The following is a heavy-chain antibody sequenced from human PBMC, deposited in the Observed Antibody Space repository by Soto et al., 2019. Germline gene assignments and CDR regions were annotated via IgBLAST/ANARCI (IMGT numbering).Heavy chain of an antibody. CDR3: ARDQIRPHPFGDFGIDG. D-gene: IGHD3-3*01. V-gene: IGHV1-3*01. Sequence: QVQLVQSGAGVKKPGASVKVSCKASGYTFTSYVMHWVRQAPGQRLEWMGWINAGNGNTKYSQKFQGRVTITRHTPASTAYMELSSLRSEDTAVYSCARDQIRPHPFGDFGIDGWGQGTTVTVSS. CDR2: INAGNGNT. CDR1: GYTFTSYV. J-gene: IGHJ6*02.